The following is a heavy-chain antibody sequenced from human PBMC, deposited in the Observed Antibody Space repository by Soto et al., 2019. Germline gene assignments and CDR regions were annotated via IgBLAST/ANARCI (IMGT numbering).Heavy chain of an antibody. V-gene: IGHV3-7*03. CDR1: GFSLSSYW. CDR2: IKQDGSEK. D-gene: IGHD3-10*01. J-gene: IGHJ6*02. CDR3: ARDHLTYYYGSGSYYNGHLHYYYYGMDV. Sequence: TGGSLRLSCAASGFSLSSYWMSWVRQAPGKGLEWVANIKQDGSEKYYVDSVKGRFTISRDNAKNSLYLQMNSLRAEDTAVYYCARDHLTYYYGSGSYYNGHLHYYYYGMDVWGQGTTVTVSS.